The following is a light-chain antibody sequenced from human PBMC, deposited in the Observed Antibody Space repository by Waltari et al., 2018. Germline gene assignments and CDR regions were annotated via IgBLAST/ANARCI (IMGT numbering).Light chain of an antibody. CDR3: QKYGTLPAT. J-gene: IGKJ1*01. V-gene: IGKV3-20*01. CDR1: QSVSRT. Sequence: EIVLTQSPGTLSLSPGERATLSCRASQSVSRTLAWYQQKPGQAPRLLIYDASTRATGIPDRFSGSGSATDFSLTISRLEPEDFAVYYCQKYGTLPATFGQGTKVEIK. CDR2: DAS.